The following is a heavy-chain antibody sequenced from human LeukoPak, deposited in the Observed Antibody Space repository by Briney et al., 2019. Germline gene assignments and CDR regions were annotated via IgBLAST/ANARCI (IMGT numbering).Heavy chain of an antibody. CDR3: TRVMGRHCFDS. D-gene: IGHD2-8*01. V-gene: IGHV3-48*01. Sequence: PGGSLRLSCAASGFTLRSYSMNWVRQAPGKGLEWVSYITSPSNTIYYADSVKGRFTISRDNAKNSPYLQMNSLRLEDTAVYYCTRVMGRHCFDSWGQGTLVTVSS. J-gene: IGHJ5*01. CDR1: GFTLRSYS. CDR2: ITSPSNTI.